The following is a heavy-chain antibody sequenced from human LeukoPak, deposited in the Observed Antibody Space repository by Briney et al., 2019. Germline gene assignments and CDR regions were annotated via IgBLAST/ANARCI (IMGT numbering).Heavy chain of an antibody. CDR2: IYYSGST. J-gene: IGHJ5*02. D-gene: IGHD3-22*01. V-gene: IGHV4-59*12. CDR3: ARPGSGSSPNWFDP. Sequence: SETLSLTCTVSGGSISSYYWSWIRQPPGKGLEWIGYIYYSGSTNYNPSLKSRVTISVDTSKNQFSLKLSSVTAADTAVYYCARPGSGSSPNWFDPWGQGTLVTVSS. CDR1: GGSISSYY.